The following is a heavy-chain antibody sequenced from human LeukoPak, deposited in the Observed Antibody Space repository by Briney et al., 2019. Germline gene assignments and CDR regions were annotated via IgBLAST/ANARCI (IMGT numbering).Heavy chain of an antibody. CDR1: GFTFSSYG. CDR2: IWYDGSNK. D-gene: IGHD5-24*01. J-gene: IGHJ4*02. CDR3: ARMTCGGWLQIPRACPFDY. V-gene: IGHV3-33*01. Sequence: GRSLRLSCAASGFTFSSYGMHWVRQAPGKGLAWVAVIWYDGSNKYYADSVKGRFTISRDNSKNTLYLQMNSLRAEDTAVYYCARMTCGGWLQIPRACPFDYWGQGTLVTVSS.